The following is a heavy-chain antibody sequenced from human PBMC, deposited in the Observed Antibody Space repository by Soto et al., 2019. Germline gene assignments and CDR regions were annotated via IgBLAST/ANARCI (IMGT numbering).Heavy chain of an antibody. CDR1: GYTFTSSG. D-gene: IGHD6-19*01. CDR3: ARDLAVALIDY. CDR2: ISAYNGNT. V-gene: IGHV1-18*01. Sequence: QVQLVQSGAEVKKPGASVKVSCKASGYTFTSSGISWVRQAPGQGLEWMGWISAYNGNTKYAQKLQGRVTMTTDTSTSTAYRELRSLRSEDTAVYSCARDLAVALIDYWGQGTLVTVSS. J-gene: IGHJ4*02.